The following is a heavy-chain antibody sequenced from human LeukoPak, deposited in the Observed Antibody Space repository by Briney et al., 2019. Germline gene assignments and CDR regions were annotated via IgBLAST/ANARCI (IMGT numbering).Heavy chain of an antibody. CDR2: INPSSGGT. Sequence: EASVKVSCKASGYTFTGYYMHWVRQAPGQGLEWMGWINPSSGGTNYAQKFQGRVTMTRDTSISTAYMELSRLRSDDTAVYYCAKPQLHYGSGSYDYWGQGTLVTVSS. CDR3: AKPQLHYGSGSYDY. J-gene: IGHJ4*02. V-gene: IGHV1-2*02. CDR1: GYTFTGYY. D-gene: IGHD3-10*01.